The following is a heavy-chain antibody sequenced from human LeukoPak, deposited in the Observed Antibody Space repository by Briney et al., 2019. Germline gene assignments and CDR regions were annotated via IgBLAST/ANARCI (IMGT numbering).Heavy chain of an antibody. D-gene: IGHD6-19*01. CDR3: ARRGEYSSGWSDY. J-gene: IGHJ4*02. CDR2: ISSSGSTI. Sequence: GGSLRLSCAPSGFTFRNYGMHWVRQAPGKGLEWVSYISSSGSTIYYADSVKGRFTISRDNAKNSLYLQMNSLRAEDTAVYYCARRGEYSSGWSDYWGQGTLVTVSS. CDR1: GFTFRNYG. V-gene: IGHV3-48*04.